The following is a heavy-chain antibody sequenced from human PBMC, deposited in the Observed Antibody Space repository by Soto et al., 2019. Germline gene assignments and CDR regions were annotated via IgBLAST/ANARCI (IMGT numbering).Heavy chain of an antibody. CDR2: IHSDGSST. D-gene: IGHD1-26*01. Sequence: GGSLRLSCVASDFTFSYDWMHWVRQVPGKGLVWVSRIHSDGSSTTYADSVNGRFTISRDNAKNTLYLQMASLRVEDTAVYYCARGDVGAFDXWGQGTMVTVSS. J-gene: IGHJ3*01. CDR1: DFTFSYDW. CDR3: ARGDVGAFDX. V-gene: IGHV3-74*03.